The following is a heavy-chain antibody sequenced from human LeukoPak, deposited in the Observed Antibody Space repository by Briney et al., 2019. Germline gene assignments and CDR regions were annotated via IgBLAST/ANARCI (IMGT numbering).Heavy chain of an antibody. J-gene: IGHJ4*02. CDR3: ARDRLHYDSLTGYPAD. CDR1: GFTFSSYA. CDR2: ISYDGSNK. D-gene: IGHD3-9*01. V-gene: IGHV3-30*14. Sequence: QPGGSLRLSCAASGFTFSSYAMHWVRQAPGKGLEWVAVISYDGSNKYYADSVKGRFTISRDNSKNTLYLQMNSLRAEDTAVYYCARDRLHYDSLTGYPADWGQGTLVTVSS.